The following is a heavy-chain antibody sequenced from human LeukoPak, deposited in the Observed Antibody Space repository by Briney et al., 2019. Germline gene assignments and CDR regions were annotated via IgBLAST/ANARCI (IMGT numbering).Heavy chain of an antibody. CDR2: IRYDGSNK. CDR3: AKVLQRPMVRGVIITQPNYYYYYYMDV. J-gene: IGHJ6*03. CDR1: GFTFSSYG. Sequence: GGSLRLSCAASGFTFSSYGMHWVRQAPGKGLEWVAFIRYDGSNKYYADSVKGRFTISRDNSKNTLYLQMNSLRAEDTAVYYCAKVLQRPMVRGVIITQPNYYYYYYMDVWGKGTTVTISS. V-gene: IGHV3-30*02. D-gene: IGHD3-10*01.